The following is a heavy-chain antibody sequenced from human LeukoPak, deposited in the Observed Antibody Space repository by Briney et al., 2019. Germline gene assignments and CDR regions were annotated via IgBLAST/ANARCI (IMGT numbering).Heavy chain of an antibody. CDR1: GYIFTSYY. Sequence: ASVKVSCKASGYIFTSYYMHWVRQAPGQGLEWMGWINPNSGGTNYAQKFQGRVTMTRATSISTAYMELSRLRSDDTAVYYCARVQWLIKEIDYWGQGTLVTVSS. V-gene: IGHV1-2*02. J-gene: IGHJ4*02. CDR2: INPNSGGT. D-gene: IGHD6-19*01. CDR3: ARVQWLIKEIDY.